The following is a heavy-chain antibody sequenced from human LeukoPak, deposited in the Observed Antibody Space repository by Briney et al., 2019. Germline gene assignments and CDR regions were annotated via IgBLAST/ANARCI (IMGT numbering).Heavy chain of an antibody. CDR3: ARDNSPSVRYYYYYLDV. Sequence: GGSLRLSCAASGFTFSDYYMSWVRQAPGKGLEWVSYITSSGSIIYYADSVEGRFTISRDNAKNSLYLQMNSLRAEDTAVYYCARDNSPSVRYYYYYLDVWGNGTTVTVSS. J-gene: IGHJ6*03. V-gene: IGHV3-11*01. D-gene: IGHD4-17*01. CDR1: GFTFSDYY. CDR2: ITSSGSII.